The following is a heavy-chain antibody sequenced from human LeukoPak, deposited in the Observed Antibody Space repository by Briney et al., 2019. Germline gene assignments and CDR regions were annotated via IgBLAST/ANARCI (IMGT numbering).Heavy chain of an antibody. CDR2: INHSGST. V-gene: IGHV4-34*01. J-gene: IGHJ6*02. CDR3: ARGQYQLLDSYYYYGMDV. Sequence: KPSETLSLTCAVYGGSFSGYYWSWIRQPPGKGLEWIGEINHSGSTNYNPSLKSRVTISVDTSKNQFSLKLSSVTAADTAVYYCARGQYQLLDSYYYYGMDVWGQGTTVTVSS. CDR1: GGSFSGYY. D-gene: IGHD2-2*01.